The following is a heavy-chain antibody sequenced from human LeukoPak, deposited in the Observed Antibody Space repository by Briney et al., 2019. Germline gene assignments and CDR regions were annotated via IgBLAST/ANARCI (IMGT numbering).Heavy chain of an antibody. V-gene: IGHV4-59*01. CDR2: IYYSGST. J-gene: IGHJ6*03. CDR3: AGRSDYYYYMDV. CDR1: GGSISSYY. Sequence: SETLPLTCTVSGGSISSYYWSWIRQPPGKGLEWIGNIYYSGSTNYNPSLKSRVTISVDTSKNQFSLKLSSVTAADTAMYYCAGRSDYYYYMDVWGKGTTVTVSS.